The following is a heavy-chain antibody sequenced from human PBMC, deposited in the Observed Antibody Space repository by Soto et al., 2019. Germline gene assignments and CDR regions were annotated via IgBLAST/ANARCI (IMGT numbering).Heavy chain of an antibody. CDR1: GGSISSGGYY. V-gene: IGHV4-31*03. D-gene: IGHD2-15*01. J-gene: IGHJ6*02. CDR2: IYNTGST. Sequence: SETLSLTCTVSGGSISSGGYYWSWIRQHPGKGLDWIGHIYNTGSTYYNPSLKSRVTISVDTSKNQFSLRLSSVTAADTAVYYCAPLSVSLSGPYGIHVWGQGTTVTVSS. CDR3: APLSVSLSGPYGIHV.